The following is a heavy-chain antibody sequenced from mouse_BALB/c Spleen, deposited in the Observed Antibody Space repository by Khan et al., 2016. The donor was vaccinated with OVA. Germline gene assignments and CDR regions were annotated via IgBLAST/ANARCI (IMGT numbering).Heavy chain of an antibody. V-gene: IGHV3-8*02. CDR3: ARSTYRYAFVY. CDR1: GDSITSGY. J-gene: IGHJ3*01. D-gene: IGHD2-12*01. Sequence: VQLKESGPSLVKPSQTLSLTCSVTGDSITSGYWNWIRKFPGNKLESMGYIIYTGYTYYNPSLQSRISITRHTSKNQYYLQLNSVTDEDTATYYCARSTYRYAFVYWGQGTLVTVAA. CDR2: IIYTGYT.